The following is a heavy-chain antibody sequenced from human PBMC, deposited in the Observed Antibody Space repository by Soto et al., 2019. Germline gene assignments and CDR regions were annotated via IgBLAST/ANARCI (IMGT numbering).Heavy chain of an antibody. J-gene: IGHJ6*02. CDR3: AARQNNNQRSQPYYYYGMAV. CDR2: IIPIFGTA. D-gene: IGHD2-2*01. V-gene: IGHV1-69*01. CDR1: GGTCSSYA. Sequence: QVQLVQSGAEVNKPGSSVKVSCKASGGTCSSYAISWVRQAPGQGLEWMGGIIPIFGTANYAQKFQGRVTITADESTSTDYMELSSLRSEDTAVYYCAARQNNNQRSQPYYYYGMAVWGQGTKVTVSS.